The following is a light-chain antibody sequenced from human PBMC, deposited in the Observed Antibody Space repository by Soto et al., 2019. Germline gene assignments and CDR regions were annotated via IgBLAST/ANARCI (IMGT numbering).Light chain of an antibody. CDR1: QSVSSNY. J-gene: IGKJ5*01. CDR2: GAS. CDR3: QQYGSSPRIT. Sequence: EIVLTQSPGTLSLSPGERATLSCRASQSVSSNYLAWYQQKPGQAPRLLIYGASSRATGIPDRFSGSGSGTDFTLTISRLEPEDFAVYYCQQYGSSPRITFGHGTRLEIK. V-gene: IGKV3-20*01.